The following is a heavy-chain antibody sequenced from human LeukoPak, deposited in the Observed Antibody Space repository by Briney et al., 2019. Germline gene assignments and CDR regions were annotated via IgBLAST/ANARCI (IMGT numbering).Heavy chain of an antibody. J-gene: IGHJ4*02. V-gene: IGHV3-23*01. Sequence: GGSLRLSCAASGFTFSSYAMSWVRQAPGQGLQWVSVISGGGGRTYYSDSVKGRFTISRDNSKNTLYLQMNILRAEDTAVYYCAKGDSSSWSDTYYFDYWGQGTLVTVSS. D-gene: IGHD6-13*01. CDR3: AKGDSSSWSDTYYFDY. CDR2: ISGGGGRT. CDR1: GFTFSSYA.